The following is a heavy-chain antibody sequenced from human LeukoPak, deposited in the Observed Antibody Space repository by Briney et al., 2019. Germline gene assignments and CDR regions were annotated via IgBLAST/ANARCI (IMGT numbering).Heavy chain of an antibody. CDR2: ISWNSGSI. CDR3: AKDRAMTTVTTGWFDP. Sequence: GGSLRLSCAASGFTFDDYAMHWVRQAPGKGLEWVSGISWNSGSIGYADSVKGRFTISRDNAKNSLYLQMNSLRAEDTALYYCAKDRAMTTVTTGWFDPWGQGTLVTVSS. J-gene: IGHJ5*02. V-gene: IGHV3-9*01. CDR1: GFTFDDYA. D-gene: IGHD4-17*01.